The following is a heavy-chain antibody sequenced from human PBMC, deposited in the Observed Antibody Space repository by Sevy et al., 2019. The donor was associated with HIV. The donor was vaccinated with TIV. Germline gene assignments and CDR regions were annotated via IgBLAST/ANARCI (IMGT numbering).Heavy chain of an antibody. V-gene: IGHV1-18*01. J-gene: IGHJ4*02. D-gene: IGHD2-15*01. CDR1: GYTFTSYK. Sequence: ASVKVSCKTSGYTFTSYKITWVRQAPGQGLEWMGWVSAHNGDTNDAQRFRGRVTMTTDTSTSTAYMDLRSLRSDDTAVYYCVRAYCSGGRCYSGAYWCQGTLVTVSS. CDR2: VSAHNGDT. CDR3: VRAYCSGGRCYSGAY.